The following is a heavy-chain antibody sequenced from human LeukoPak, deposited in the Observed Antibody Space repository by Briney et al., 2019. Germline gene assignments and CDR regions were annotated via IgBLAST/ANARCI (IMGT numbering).Heavy chain of an antibody. CDR2: INHEGGGI. Sequence: GGSLRLSCAASGFTFSESWMSWVRKVPGQGLECVAHINHEGGGIQYVDSVKGRFTISRDNAKGSVYLQMNSLRAEDTAIYHCATYINWVAGDVWGQGTTVIVSS. J-gene: IGHJ6*02. CDR3: ATYINWVAGDV. D-gene: IGHD1-1*01. V-gene: IGHV3-7*01. CDR1: GFTFSESW.